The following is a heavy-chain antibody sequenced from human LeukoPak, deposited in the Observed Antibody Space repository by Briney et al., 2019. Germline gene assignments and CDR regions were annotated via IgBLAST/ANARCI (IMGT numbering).Heavy chain of an antibody. J-gene: IGHJ4*02. CDR3: ASEGD. CDR1: GFTFSNAW. CDR2: IYTEGTT. Sequence: GGSLRLSCVVSGFTFSNAWMSWIRQAPGKGLEWVSVIYTEGTTYYADSVKGRFTISRDNSKNTVYLQMNSLRVEDTAVYYCASEGDWGQGTLVTVSS. D-gene: IGHD3-16*01. V-gene: IGHV3-66*02.